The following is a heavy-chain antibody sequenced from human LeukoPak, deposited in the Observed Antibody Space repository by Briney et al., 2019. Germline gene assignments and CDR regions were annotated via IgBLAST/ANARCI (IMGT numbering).Heavy chain of an antibody. Sequence: ASVKVSCKASGYTFTSYDINWVRQATGQGLEWMGWMNPNSGNTGYAQKFQGRVTMPRNTSISTAYMQLSSLISEDTAVYYCARASPPETYSDWFDPWGQGTLVTVSS. J-gene: IGHJ5*02. CDR3: ARASPPETYSDWFDP. V-gene: IGHV1-8*01. D-gene: IGHD2-15*01. CDR1: GYTFTSYD. CDR2: MNPNSGNT.